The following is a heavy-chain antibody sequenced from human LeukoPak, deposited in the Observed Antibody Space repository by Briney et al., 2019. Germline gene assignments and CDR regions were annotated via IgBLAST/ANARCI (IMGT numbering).Heavy chain of an antibody. CDR1: GFTFSSYA. Sequence: GGSLRLSCAASGFTFSSYAMSWVLQAPGKGLEWVSAISGSGGSTYYADSVKGRFTISRDNSKNTLYLQMNSLRAEDTAVYYCAKVGPAQYYYYDSSGYYFDYWGQGTLVTVSS. CDR3: AKVGPAQYYYYDSSGYYFDY. J-gene: IGHJ4*02. V-gene: IGHV3-23*01. D-gene: IGHD3-22*01. CDR2: ISGSGGST.